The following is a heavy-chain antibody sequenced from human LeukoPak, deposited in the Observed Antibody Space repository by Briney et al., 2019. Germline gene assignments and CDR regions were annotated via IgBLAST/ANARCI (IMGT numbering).Heavy chain of an antibody. D-gene: IGHD6-13*01. CDR1: GFTFTGYY. CDR3: ARGYPLSTTAAGTYFQH. V-gene: IGHV1-2*02. J-gene: IGHJ1*01. CDR2: INPNSGGT. Sequence: ASVKVSCKPSGFTFTGYYMHWVRQAPGLGLEWMGWINPNSGGTNYAQKFQGRVTMTRDTSISTAYMELSRLRSDDTAVYYCARGYPLSTTAAGTYFQHWGQGTLVTVSS.